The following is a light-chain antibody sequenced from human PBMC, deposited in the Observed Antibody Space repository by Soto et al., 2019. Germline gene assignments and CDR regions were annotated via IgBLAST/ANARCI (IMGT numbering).Light chain of an antibody. CDR3: HQSSSSPIH. J-gene: IGKJ5*01. CDR2: GAS. Sequence: EIVLTQSPATLSLSPGERATLSCRASQSVSSYLAWYQQTPGQAPRLLIHGASSRATGIPDRFSGSGSGTDSTLTRSRLEAEDFAVYYCHQSSSSPIHFGQVTRLE. CDR1: QSVSSY. V-gene: IGKV3-20*01.